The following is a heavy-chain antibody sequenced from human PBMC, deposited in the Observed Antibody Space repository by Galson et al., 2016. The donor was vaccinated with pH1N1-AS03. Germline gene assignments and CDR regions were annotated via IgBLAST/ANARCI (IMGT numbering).Heavy chain of an antibody. Sequence: SVNVSCKVFVHTLTEVPIHGVRQAASKRVECSCCVVLEDGETSYVQKFKGRVAMTEDTSSDTAFMELSSLRSDDSAVYYCTAVSADYDTSSFDPLIDYWGQATLVTVSS. J-gene: IGHJ4*02. CDR1: VHTLTEVP. V-gene: IGHV1-24*01. CDR3: TAVSADYDTSSFDPLIDY. CDR2: VVLEDGET. D-gene: IGHD2-2*01.